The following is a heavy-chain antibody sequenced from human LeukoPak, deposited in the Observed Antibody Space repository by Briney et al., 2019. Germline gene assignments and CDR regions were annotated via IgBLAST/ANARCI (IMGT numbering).Heavy chain of an antibody. CDR1: GFTFSGFW. CDR3: ARDRTMVRGVMSWDY. V-gene: IGHV3-7*01. Sequence: GGSLRLSCAVSGFTFSGFWMSWSRQAPGKGLEWVASINSDGSEGYYADVVKGRFTISRDYAKNSLYLQMNSLRAEDTAVYYCARDRTMVRGVMSWDYWGQGTLVTVSS. CDR2: INSDGSEG. D-gene: IGHD3-10*01. J-gene: IGHJ4*02.